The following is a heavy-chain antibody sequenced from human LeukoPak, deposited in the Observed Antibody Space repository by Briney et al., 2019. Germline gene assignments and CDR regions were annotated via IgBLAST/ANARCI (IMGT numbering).Heavy chain of an antibody. J-gene: IGHJ4*02. D-gene: IGHD3-3*01. Sequence: SETLSLTCTVSGGSISSGGYYWSWTRQHPGKGLEWIGYIYYSGSTYYNPSLKSRVTISVDTSKNQFSLKLSSVTAADTAVYYCARDHDFWSGYSYFDYWGQGTLVTVSS. CDR2: IYYSGST. CDR3: ARDHDFWSGYSYFDY. V-gene: IGHV4-31*03. CDR1: GGSISSGGYY.